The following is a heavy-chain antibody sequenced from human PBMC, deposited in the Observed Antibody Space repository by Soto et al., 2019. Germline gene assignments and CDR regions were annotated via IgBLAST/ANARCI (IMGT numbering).Heavy chain of an antibody. D-gene: IGHD6-13*01. CDR2: VYYRGRS. V-gene: IGHV4-39*07. CDR1: GGSVSNSNYY. J-gene: IGHJ6*02. CDR3: ERDLIYSSSWYEYYYYGMDV. Sequence: PSETLSLTCTVSGGSVSNSNYYWGWIRQSPGKGLEWIGSVYYRGRSYSKSSVKSRVTISVDTSKNQFSLKLSSVTAEDTAVYYCERDLIYSSSWYEYYYYGMDVWGQGTTATVS.